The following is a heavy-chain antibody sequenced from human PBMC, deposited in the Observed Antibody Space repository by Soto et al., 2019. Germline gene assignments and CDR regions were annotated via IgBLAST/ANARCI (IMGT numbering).Heavy chain of an antibody. CDR2: ISYDGSNK. Sequence: PGGSLRLSCAASGFTFSSYGMHWVRQAPGKGLEWVAVISYDGSNKYYADSVKGRFTISRDNSKNTLYLQTNSLRAEDTAVYYCAKDIAAAGTDYYYGMDVWGQGTTVTVSS. CDR1: GFTFSSYG. J-gene: IGHJ6*02. D-gene: IGHD6-13*01. CDR3: AKDIAAAGTDYYYGMDV. V-gene: IGHV3-30*18.